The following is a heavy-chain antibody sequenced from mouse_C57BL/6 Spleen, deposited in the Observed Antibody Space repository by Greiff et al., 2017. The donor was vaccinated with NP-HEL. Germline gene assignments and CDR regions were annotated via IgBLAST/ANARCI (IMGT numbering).Heavy chain of an antibody. D-gene: IGHD1-1*01. V-gene: IGHV5-17*01. CDR3: ARGLFRNYYGSSYGFDY. Sequence: EVKLVESGGGLVKPGGSLKLSCAASGFTFSDYGMHWVRQAPEKGLEWVAYISSGSSTIYYADTVKGRFTISRDNAKNTLFLQMTSLRSEDTAMYYCARGLFRNYYGSSYGFDYWGQGTTLTVSS. J-gene: IGHJ2*01. CDR1: GFTFSDYG. CDR2: ISSGSSTI.